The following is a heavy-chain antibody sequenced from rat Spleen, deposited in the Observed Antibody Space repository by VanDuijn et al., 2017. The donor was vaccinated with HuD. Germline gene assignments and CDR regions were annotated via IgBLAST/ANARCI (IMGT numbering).Heavy chain of an antibody. D-gene: IGHD1-7*01. Sequence: EVQLVESGGGLVQPGRSMKLSCAASGFTFINYDMAWVRQAPTKGLEWVATISYDGSSTYYRDSVKGRFTISRDNAKSTLYLQMDSLRSEDTATYYCARRGYYGSLRYWGQGVMVTVSS. CDR2: ISYDGSST. V-gene: IGHV5-29*01. CDR3: ARRGYYGSLRY. J-gene: IGHJ2*01. CDR1: GFTFINYD.